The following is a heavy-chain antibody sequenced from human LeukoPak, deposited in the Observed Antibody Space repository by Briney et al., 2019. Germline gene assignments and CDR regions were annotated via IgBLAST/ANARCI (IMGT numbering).Heavy chain of an antibody. CDR3: ARKSCITLVRGDDALDI. CDR1: GYTFNSYG. Sequence: ASVKVSCKASGYTFNSYGISWVRQAPGQGLEWMGWISGYSGNTNYAQKLQGRVTMTTDTSTSTAYMDLRSLRSDDTAVYYCARKSCITLVRGDDALDIWGQGTMVTVSS. J-gene: IGHJ3*02. D-gene: IGHD3-10*01. V-gene: IGHV1-18*01. CDR2: ISGYSGNT.